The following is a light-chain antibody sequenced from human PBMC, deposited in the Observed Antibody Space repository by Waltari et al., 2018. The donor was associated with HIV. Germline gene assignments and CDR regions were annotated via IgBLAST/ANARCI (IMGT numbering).Light chain of an antibody. V-gene: IGLV2-14*01. CDR1: SSDVGAYNY. CDR3: TSYTSSSTWV. CDR2: EVN. J-gene: IGLJ3*02. Sequence: QSALTQPASVSGSPGQSITISCTGTSSDVGAYNYVSWYQQHPDKAPKLIVYEVNNRPSGISKRFSGSKSGNTASLTISGLQADDEADYYCTSYTSSSTWVFGGGTKVTVL.